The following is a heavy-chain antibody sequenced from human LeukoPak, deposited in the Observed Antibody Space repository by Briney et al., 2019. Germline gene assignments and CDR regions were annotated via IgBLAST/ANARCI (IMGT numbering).Heavy chain of an antibody. CDR1: GYTFTGYY. CDR3: AREYYDSSGYSRFDY. D-gene: IGHD3-22*01. Sequence: ASVKVSCKASGYTFTGYYMHWVRQAPGQGLEWMGWINPNSGGTNYAQKFQGRVTMTRDTSISTAYMELSRLGSDDTAVYYCAREYYDSSGYSRFDYWGQGTLVTVSS. V-gene: IGHV1-2*02. CDR2: INPNSGGT. J-gene: IGHJ4*02.